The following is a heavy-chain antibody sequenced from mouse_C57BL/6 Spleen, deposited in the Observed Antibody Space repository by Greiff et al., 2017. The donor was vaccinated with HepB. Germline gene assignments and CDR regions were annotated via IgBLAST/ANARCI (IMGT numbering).Heavy chain of an antibody. CDR3: ARWDGSSPFAY. Sequence: QVQLKQSGPELVKPGASVKISCKASGYAFSSSWMNWVKQRPGKGLEWIGRIYPGDGDTNYNGKFKGKATLTADKSSSTAYMQLSSLTSEDSAVYFCARWDGSSPFAYWGQGTLVTVSA. CDR2: IYPGDGDT. V-gene: IGHV1-82*01. J-gene: IGHJ3*01. CDR1: GYAFSSSW. D-gene: IGHD1-1*01.